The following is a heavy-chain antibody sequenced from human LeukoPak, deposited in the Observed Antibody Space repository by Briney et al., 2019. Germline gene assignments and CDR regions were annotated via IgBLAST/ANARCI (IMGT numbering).Heavy chain of an antibody. J-gene: IGHJ4*02. CDR1: GFTFSSYV. Sequence: GGSLRLSCAASGFTFSSYVMHWVRQAPGKGLEWVAIISYDGSNEYYADSVKGRFTISRDNSKNTLYLQMNSLRAADTAVYYCARHKGTSYLSSFDYWAREPWSPSPQ. CDR2: ISYDGSNE. CDR3: ARHKGTSYLSSFDY. D-gene: IGHD6-6*01. V-gene: IGHV3-30*04.